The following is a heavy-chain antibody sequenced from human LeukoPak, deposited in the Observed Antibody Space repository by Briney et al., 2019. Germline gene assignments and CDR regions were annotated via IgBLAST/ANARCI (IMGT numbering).Heavy chain of an antibody. Sequence: SETLSLTCAVSGGSISSSNWWSWVRQPPGKGLEWIGEIYHSGSTNYNPSLKSRATISVDKSKNQFSLKLSSVIAADTAVYYCAKSNGYGLIDIWGQGTMVTVSS. CDR3: AKSNGYGLIDI. V-gene: IGHV4-4*02. CDR1: GGSISSSNW. CDR2: IYHSGST. D-gene: IGHD3-10*01. J-gene: IGHJ3*02.